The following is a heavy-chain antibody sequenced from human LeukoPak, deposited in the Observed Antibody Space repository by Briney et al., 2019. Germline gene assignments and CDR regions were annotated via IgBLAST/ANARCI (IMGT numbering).Heavy chain of an antibody. CDR2: ITSGSSYR. CDR3: ARDPYSGSYGNYYYYFMDV. Sequence: GGSLRLSCAASGFTFSSYGMSWVRQAPGKGLEWVSSITSGSSYRFYADSVKGRFTISRDNAKNSLYLQMNSLRAEDTAVYYCARDPYSGSYGNYYYYFMDVWGKGTTVTISS. CDR1: GFTFSSYG. D-gene: IGHD1-26*01. J-gene: IGHJ6*03. V-gene: IGHV3-21*01.